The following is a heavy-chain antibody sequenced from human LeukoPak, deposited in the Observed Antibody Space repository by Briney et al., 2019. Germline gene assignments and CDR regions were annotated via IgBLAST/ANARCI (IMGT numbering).Heavy chain of an antibody. D-gene: IGHD2-8*01. J-gene: IGHJ6*03. CDR3: ARDMLWGYYYYYMDV. CDR2: IYPSGST. CDR1: GGSSSSYY. V-gene: IGHV4-4*07. Sequence: SETLSLTCTVSGGSSSSYYWSWIRQPAGKGLEWIGHIYPSGSTNYNPSLKSRVTMSVDTSKNQFSLKLSSVTAADTAVYYCARDMLWGYYYYYMDVWGKGTTVTISS.